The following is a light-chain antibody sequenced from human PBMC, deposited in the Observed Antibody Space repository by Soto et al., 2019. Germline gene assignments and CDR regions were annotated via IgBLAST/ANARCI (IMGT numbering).Light chain of an antibody. CDR2: EVS. CDR3: SSYAGSNNFPYV. J-gene: IGLJ1*01. CDR1: SSDVGGYNY. V-gene: IGLV2-8*01. Sequence: QSVLTQPPSASGSPGHSVTISCTGTSSDVGGYNYVSWYQQHPGKAPKLVIYEVSKRPSGVPDRFSGSKSGNTASLTVSGLQAEDEADYYCSSYAGSNNFPYVFGTGTKLTVL.